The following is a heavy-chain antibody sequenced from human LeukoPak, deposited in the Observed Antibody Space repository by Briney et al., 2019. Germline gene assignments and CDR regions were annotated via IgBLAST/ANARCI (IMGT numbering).Heavy chain of an antibody. CDR3: ARVVDYYDSSGYYHDAFDI. CDR2: INHSEST. J-gene: IGHJ3*02. D-gene: IGHD3-22*01. CDR1: GGSFSGYY. Sequence: SETLSLTCAVYGGSFSGYYWSWIRQPPGKGLELIGEINHSESTNYNSSLKSRVTISVDTSKYQFSLKLNSVTAADTAVYYCARVVDYYDSSGYYHDAFDIWGQGTMVTVSS. V-gene: IGHV4-34*01.